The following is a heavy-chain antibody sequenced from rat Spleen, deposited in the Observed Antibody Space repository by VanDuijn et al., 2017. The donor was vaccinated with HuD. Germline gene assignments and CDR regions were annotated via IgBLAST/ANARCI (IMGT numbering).Heavy chain of an antibody. D-gene: IGHD1-6*01. CDR3: TRAMYTTDYYYAKGYYVMDA. CDR1: GFTFSDYT. CDR2: ITNTGGGT. V-gene: IGHV5-17*01. Sequence: EVQLVESGGGLVQPGRSLKLSCAASGFTFSDYTMAWVRQAPGKGLEWVASITNTGGGTYYPDSVKGRFTISRDIAKSTLYLQMDSLGSEDTATYYCTRAMYTTDYYYAKGYYVMDAWGQGASVTVSS. J-gene: IGHJ4*01.